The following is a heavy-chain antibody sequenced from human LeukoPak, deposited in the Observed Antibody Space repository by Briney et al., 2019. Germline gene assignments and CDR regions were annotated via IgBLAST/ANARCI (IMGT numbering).Heavy chain of an antibody. CDR1: GYTFTSYD. Sequence: ASVKVSXKASGYTFTSYDINWVRQATGQGLEWMGWMNPNSGNTGYAQKFQGRVTITRNTSISTAYMELSSLRSEDTAVYYCARITIFGVVNEGFDPWGQGTLVTVSS. CDR3: ARITIFGVVNEGFDP. V-gene: IGHV1-8*03. D-gene: IGHD3-3*01. CDR2: MNPNSGNT. J-gene: IGHJ5*02.